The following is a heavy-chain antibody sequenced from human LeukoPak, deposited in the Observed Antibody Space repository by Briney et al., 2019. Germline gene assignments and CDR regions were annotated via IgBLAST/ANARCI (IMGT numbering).Heavy chain of an antibody. V-gene: IGHV3-23*01. J-gene: IGHJ1*01. CDR1: GFTFGSYG. CDR3: GSGYWVQ. D-gene: IGHD3-22*01. CDR2: ITPNADRT. Sequence: PGGSLRLSCAASGFTFGSYGMSWVRQAPGKGLEWVSFITPNADRTSYADSVEGRFTISRDNPRNTLYMQMNSLRDEDTALYYHGSGYWVQWGQGTLVTVSS.